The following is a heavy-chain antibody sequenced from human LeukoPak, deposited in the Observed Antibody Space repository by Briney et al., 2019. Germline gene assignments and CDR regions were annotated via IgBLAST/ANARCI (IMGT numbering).Heavy chain of an antibody. V-gene: IGHV3-30-3*01. CDR1: GFTFSSYA. J-gene: IGHJ3*02. CDR3: ARALRLGVVIIDAFDI. CDR2: ISYDGSNK. D-gene: IGHD3-3*01. Sequence: GGSLRLSCAASGFTFSSYAMHWVRQAPGKGLEWVAVISYDGSNKYYADSVKGRFTISRDNSKNTLYLQMNSLRAEDTAVYYCARALRLGVVIIDAFDIWGQGTMVTVSS.